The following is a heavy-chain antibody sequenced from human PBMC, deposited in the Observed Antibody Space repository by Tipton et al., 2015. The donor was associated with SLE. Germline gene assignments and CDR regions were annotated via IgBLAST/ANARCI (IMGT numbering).Heavy chain of an antibody. CDR1: GASLSGYY. D-gene: IGHD6-19*01. CDR2: INQAGST. J-gene: IGHJ4*02. CDR3: ARGLSSGWNHVPCSL. Sequence: TLSLTCAVSGASLSGYYWSWIRQSPERGLEWLGEINQAGSTDYNPSLKTRVTISVDMSRSHISLTLMSVTAADTALYFCARGLSSGWNHVPCSLWGRGSLDTVSS. V-gene: IGHV4-34*01.